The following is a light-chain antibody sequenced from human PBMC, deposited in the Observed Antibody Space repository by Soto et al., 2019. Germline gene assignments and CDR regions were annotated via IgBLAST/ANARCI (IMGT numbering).Light chain of an antibody. V-gene: IGLV7-46*01. Sequence: QAVVTQEPSLTVSPGGTVTLTCGSSAGAVTSGHYPYWFQQEPGQAPRTLIYDTYNKHSWTPARFSGSLLGDKAALTLSGAQPEDEADYYCMLSYSGSWVFGGGTKLTVL. CDR1: AGAVTSGHY. CDR3: MLSYSGSWV. J-gene: IGLJ3*02. CDR2: DTY.